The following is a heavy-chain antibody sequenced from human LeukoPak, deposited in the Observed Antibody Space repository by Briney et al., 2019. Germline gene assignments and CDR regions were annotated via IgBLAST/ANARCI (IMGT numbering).Heavy chain of an antibody. D-gene: IGHD2-15*01. CDR3: ARDKDRASAGRCYLPDD. Sequence: PRGSMRLSSAASGLTFTSHNMNWVRQAPGELMGWVSSSSSSSRQTTYADSVKGRFSIARENAKNSVYLQMNSLRAEDTAVYYCARDKDRASAGRCYLPDDWGQGTLVTVSS. V-gene: IGHV3-21*01. CDR1: GLTFTSHN. J-gene: IGHJ4*02. CDR2: SSSSSRQT.